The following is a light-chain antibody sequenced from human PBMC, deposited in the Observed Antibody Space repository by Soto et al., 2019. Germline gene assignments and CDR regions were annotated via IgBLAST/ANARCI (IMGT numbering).Light chain of an antibody. Sequence: QAVLTQPPSVSGAPGQRVTISCTGSSSNIRAYYDVHWYQQLPGSAPKLLIFGNNNRPSGVPARFSGSKSGTSASLVITGLQPEDEADYYCQSYDSRLRLFGGGTKLTVL. CDR2: GNN. J-gene: IGLJ2*01. V-gene: IGLV1-40*01. CDR1: SSNIRAYYD. CDR3: QSYDSRLRL.